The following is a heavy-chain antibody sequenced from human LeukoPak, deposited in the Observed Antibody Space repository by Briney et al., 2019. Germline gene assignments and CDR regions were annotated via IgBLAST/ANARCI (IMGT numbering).Heavy chain of an antibody. D-gene: IGHD6-19*01. CDR1: GGSISSSSYY. V-gene: IGHV4-39*01. Sequence: SKTLSLTCTVSGGSISSSSYYWGWIRQPPGKGLEWIGSIYYSGSTYYNPSLKSRVTISVDTSKNQFSLKLSSVTAADTAVYYCAISSGWYEDAFDIWGQGTMVTVSS. CDR3: AISSGWYEDAFDI. J-gene: IGHJ3*02. CDR2: IYYSGST.